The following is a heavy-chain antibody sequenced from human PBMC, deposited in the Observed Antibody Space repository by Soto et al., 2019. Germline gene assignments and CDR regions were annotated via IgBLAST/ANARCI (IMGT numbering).Heavy chain of an antibody. Sequence: QVQLVESGGGVVQPGRSLRLSCAASGFTFSSYGMHWVRQAPGKGLEWVAVISYDGSNKYYADSVKGRFTISRDNSKNTLYLQMNSLRAEDTAVYYCAKSQGVYGDYTFYDYWGQGTLVTVSS. V-gene: IGHV3-30*18. D-gene: IGHD4-17*01. CDR1: GFTFSSYG. CDR2: ISYDGSNK. J-gene: IGHJ4*02. CDR3: AKSQGVYGDYTFYDY.